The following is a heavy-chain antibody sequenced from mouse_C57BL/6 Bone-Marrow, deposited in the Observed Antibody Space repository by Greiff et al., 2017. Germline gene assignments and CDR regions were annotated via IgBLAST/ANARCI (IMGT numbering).Heavy chain of an antibody. CDR3: ARDDGYYAMDY. V-gene: IGHV7-1*01. CDR2: SRNKANDYTT. CDR1: GFTFSDFY. J-gene: IGHJ4*01. Sequence: EVQLMESGGGLVQSGRSLRLSCATSGFTFSDFYMEWVRQAPGTGLEWIAASRNKANDYTTEYSASVKGRFIVSRDTSQSILYLQMNALRAEDTAIYYCARDDGYYAMDYWGQGTSVTVAS.